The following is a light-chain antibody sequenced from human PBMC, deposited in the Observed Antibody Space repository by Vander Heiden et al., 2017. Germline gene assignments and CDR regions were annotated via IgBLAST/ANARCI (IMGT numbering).Light chain of an antibody. CDR2: DVS. Sequence: QSALTQPASVSGSPGPSITISCTGTSSDVGGYNYVSWYQQHPGKAPKLMIYDVSNRPSGISNRFSGSKSGNTASLTISGLQAEDEADYYCSSYTTSGTLVFATGTKVTVL. V-gene: IGLV2-14*03. J-gene: IGLJ1*01. CDR3: SSYTTSGTLV. CDR1: SSDVGGYNY.